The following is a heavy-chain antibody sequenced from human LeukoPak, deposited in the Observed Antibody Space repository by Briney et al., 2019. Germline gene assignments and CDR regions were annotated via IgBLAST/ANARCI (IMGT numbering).Heavy chain of an antibody. CDR2: IYSSGST. J-gene: IGHJ5*02. D-gene: IGHD2-2*01. CDR3: AREVVVVPAAIDRFDP. V-gene: IGHV4-59*11. CDR1: GGSISSHY. Sequence: SETLSLTCTVSGGSISSHYWSWIRQPPGKGLEWIGYIYSSGSTNYNPSLKSRVTISVDTSKNQFSLKLSSVTAADTAVYYCAREVVVVPAAIDRFDPWGQGTLVTVSS.